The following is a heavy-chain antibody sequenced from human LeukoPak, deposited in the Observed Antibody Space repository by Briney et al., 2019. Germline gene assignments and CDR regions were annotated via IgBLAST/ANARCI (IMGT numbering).Heavy chain of an antibody. CDR2: ISGSGGST. V-gene: IGHV3-23*01. Sequence: GGSLRLSCAASGFTFSSYAMSWVRQPPAPGLGWVSAISGSGGSTYYADSVKGRFTISRDNSKNTLYLQMNSLRAEDTAVYFCAKIRECSTTSCYRTYGMDVWGQGTTVTVSS. CDR1: GFTFSSYA. D-gene: IGHD2-2*01. CDR3: AKIRECSTTSCYRTYGMDV. J-gene: IGHJ6*02.